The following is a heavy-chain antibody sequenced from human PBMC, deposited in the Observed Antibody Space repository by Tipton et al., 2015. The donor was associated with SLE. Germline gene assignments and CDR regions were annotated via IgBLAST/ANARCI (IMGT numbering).Heavy chain of an antibody. CDR2: IYPSGIT. Sequence: TLSLTCTVSGDSISSGVYYWSWIRQPAGRGLEWIGRIYPSGITNYNPSLKSRVAISIDTAKNQFSLKLASVTAADTAVYYCVRQRGDLWSGLHYFDFWGQGALVTVSS. V-gene: IGHV4-61*02. J-gene: IGHJ4*02. D-gene: IGHD3-3*01. CDR1: GDSISSGVYY. CDR3: VRQRGDLWSGLHYFDF.